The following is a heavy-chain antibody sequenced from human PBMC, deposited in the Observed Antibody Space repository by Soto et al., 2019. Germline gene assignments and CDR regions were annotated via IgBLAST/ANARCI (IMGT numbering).Heavy chain of an antibody. CDR3: ARVRGCSGGSCYYYYGMDV. CDR1: GFTFSSYW. Sequence: GGSLRLSCAASGFTFSSYWMHWVRQAPGKGLVWVSRINSDGSSTNYADSVKGRFTISRDNAKNTLDLQMNSLRAEDTAVYYCARVRGCSGGSCYYYYGMDVWGQGTTVTVSS. V-gene: IGHV3-74*01. D-gene: IGHD2-15*01. CDR2: INSDGSST. J-gene: IGHJ6*02.